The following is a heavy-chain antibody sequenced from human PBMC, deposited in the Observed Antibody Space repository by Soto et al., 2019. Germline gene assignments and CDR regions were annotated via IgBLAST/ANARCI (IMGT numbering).Heavy chain of an antibody. CDR1: GFTFSNAW. J-gene: IGHJ4*02. D-gene: IGHD4-17*01. CDR3: TTDSYGDSYYFDY. CDR2: IKSKTDGGTT. Sequence: GGSLRLSCAASGFTFSNAWMSWVRQAPGKGLEWVGRIKSKTDGGTTDYAAPVKGRFTISRDDSKNTLYLQMSSLKTEDTAVYYCTTDSYGDSYYFDYWGQGTLVTVSS. V-gene: IGHV3-15*01.